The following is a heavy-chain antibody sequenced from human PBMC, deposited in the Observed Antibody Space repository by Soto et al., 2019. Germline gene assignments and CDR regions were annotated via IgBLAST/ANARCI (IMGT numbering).Heavy chain of an antibody. J-gene: IGHJ4*02. CDR2: IYYSGST. CDR1: GGSISSGGYY. D-gene: IGHD3-10*01. CDR3: ARARLVCFGELDDFDY. V-gene: IGHV4-31*03. Sequence: QVQLQESGPGLVKPSQTLSLTCTVSGGSISSGGYYWSWIRQHPGKGPECIGYIYYSGSTYYNPSLKSRFTISVDTSKNQFSLKLSSVTAADTAVYYCARARLVCFGELDDFDYWGQGTLVTVSS.